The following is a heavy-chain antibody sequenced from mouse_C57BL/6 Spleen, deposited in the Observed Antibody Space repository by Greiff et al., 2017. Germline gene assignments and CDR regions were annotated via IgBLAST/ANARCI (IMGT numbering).Heavy chain of an antibody. CDR2: ISDGGSYT. V-gene: IGHV5-4*01. CDR1: GFTFSSYA. Sequence: EVQRVESGGGLVKPGGSLKLSCAASGFTFSSYAMSRVRQTPEKRLEWVATISDGGSYTYYPDNVKGRFTISRDNARNNLYLQLSHLKSEDTAMYYCAREVVSNSAFAFWGQGTLVTVSA. CDR3: AREVVSNSAFAF. J-gene: IGHJ3*01. D-gene: IGHD2-3*01.